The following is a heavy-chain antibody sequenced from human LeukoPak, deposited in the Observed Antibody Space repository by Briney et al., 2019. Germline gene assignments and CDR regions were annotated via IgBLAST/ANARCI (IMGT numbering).Heavy chain of an antibody. Sequence: SETLSLTCAVSGGSISSDYWNWIRQPPGKGLEWIGSIYYSGKTYYNPSLKSRVTISVDTPNNQFSLILSSVTAADTAVYYCARSGLGSSGYYRGNWFDPWGQGTLVTVSS. V-gene: IGHV4-59*05. J-gene: IGHJ5*02. CDR3: ARSGLGSSGYYRGNWFDP. D-gene: IGHD3-22*01. CDR1: GGSISSDY. CDR2: IYYSGKT.